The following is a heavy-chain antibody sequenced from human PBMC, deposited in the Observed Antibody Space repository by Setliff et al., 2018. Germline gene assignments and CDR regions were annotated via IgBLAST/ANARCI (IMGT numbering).Heavy chain of an antibody. V-gene: IGHV4-59*02. CDR2: VYHSGST. D-gene: IGHD3-3*02. CDR3: AREGLGAFSLRSMDV. Sequence: PSETLSLTCTVSGGSVRNHYWSWIRQPPGKGLEWIGYVYHSGSTNYNPSLKSRVTISLDTSKNQFSLQLSSVTAADTAVYYCAREGLGAFSLRSMDVWGKGTTVTVSS. CDR1: GGSVRNHY. J-gene: IGHJ6*04.